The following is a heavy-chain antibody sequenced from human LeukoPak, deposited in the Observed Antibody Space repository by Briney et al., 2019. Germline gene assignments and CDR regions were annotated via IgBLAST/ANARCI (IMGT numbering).Heavy chain of an antibody. CDR3: ARDGSYSNYEFDP. D-gene: IGHD4-11*01. V-gene: IGHV4-34*01. CDR1: GGSFSGYY. J-gene: IGHJ5*02. Sequence: SETLSLTCAVYGGSFSGYYWSWIRQPPGKGLEWIGEINHSGSTNYNPSLKSRVTISVDTSKNQFSLKLSSVTAADTAVYYCARDGSYSNYEFDPWGQGTLVTVSS. CDR2: INHSGST.